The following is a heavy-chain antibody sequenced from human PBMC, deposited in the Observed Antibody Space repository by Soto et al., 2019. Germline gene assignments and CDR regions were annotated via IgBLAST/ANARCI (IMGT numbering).Heavy chain of an antibody. CDR1: GFTFSSYG. J-gene: IGHJ6*02. CDR2: ISYDGSNK. Sequence: GGSLRLSCAASGFTFSSYGMHWVRQAPGKGLEWVAVISYDGSNKYYADSVKGRFTISRDNSKNTLYLQMNSLRAEDTAVYYCAKDEQASGYSYGYYYYYGMDVWGQGTTVTVSS. CDR3: AKDEQASGYSYGYYYYYGMDV. V-gene: IGHV3-30*18. D-gene: IGHD5-18*01.